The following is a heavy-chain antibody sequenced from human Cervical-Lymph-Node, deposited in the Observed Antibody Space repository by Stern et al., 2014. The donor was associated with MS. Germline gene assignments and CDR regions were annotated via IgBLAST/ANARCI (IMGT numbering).Heavy chain of an antibody. Sequence: VQLVQSGAEVKKPGSSVKVSCTASGDTFSSYAVSWVRLAPGQGLEWMGGIVPIFGTPKYAQKFQDRVSITADKPTRTVYMELSSLRSEDTAVYYCSRGIDLLWNYWGQGTLVTVSS. CDR2: IVPIFGTP. CDR1: GDTFSSYA. J-gene: IGHJ4*02. V-gene: IGHV1-69*06. CDR3: SRGIDLLWNY. D-gene: IGHD2-21*01.